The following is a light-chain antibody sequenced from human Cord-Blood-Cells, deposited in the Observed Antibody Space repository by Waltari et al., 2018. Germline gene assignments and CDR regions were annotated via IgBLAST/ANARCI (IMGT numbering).Light chain of an antibody. J-gene: IGLJ3*02. V-gene: IGLV2-14*01. CDR3: SSYTSSSTRV. Sequence: QSALTKPASVSGSPGQSITIPCTGTSSDVGGYNYVSWYQPHPGKAPKLMIYKVIKRPSGVSNRFSGSKSGNTASLTISGLQAEDEADYYCSSYTSSSTRVFGGGTKLTVL. CDR1: SSDVGGYNY. CDR2: KVI.